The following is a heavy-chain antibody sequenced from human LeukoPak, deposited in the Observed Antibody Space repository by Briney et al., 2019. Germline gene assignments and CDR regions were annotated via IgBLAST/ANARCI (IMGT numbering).Heavy chain of an antibody. J-gene: IGHJ5*02. CDR1: GYTFTGYY. D-gene: IGHD2-2*01. CDR3: ARDGPPAYCSSTSCENWFDP. CDR2: INPNSGGT. Sequence: ASVTVSCKASGYTFTGYYMHWVRQAPGQGLEWMGWINPNSGGTNYAQKFQGRVTMTRDTSISTAYMELSRLRSDDTAVYYCARDGPPAYCSSTSCENWFDPWGQGTLVTVSS. V-gene: IGHV1-2*02.